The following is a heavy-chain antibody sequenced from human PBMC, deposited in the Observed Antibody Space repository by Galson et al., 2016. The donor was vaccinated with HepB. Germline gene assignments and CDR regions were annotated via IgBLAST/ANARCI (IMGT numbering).Heavy chain of an antibody. Sequence: SLRLSCAASGFTFNLYVIHWVRQAPGKGLEWVALIWHDGSNKDYVDSVKGRFTISRDNSKNTLYLQMNSLRAEDTAMYYCARVRGRRGPAALDYWGQGTLVTVSS. CDR3: ARVRGRRGPAALDY. CDR2: IWHDGSNK. D-gene: IGHD2-2*01. J-gene: IGHJ4*02. CDR1: GFTFNLYV. V-gene: IGHV3-33*01.